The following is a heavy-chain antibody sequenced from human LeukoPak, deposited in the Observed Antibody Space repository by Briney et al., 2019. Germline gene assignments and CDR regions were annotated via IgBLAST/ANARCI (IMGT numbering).Heavy chain of an antibody. D-gene: IGHD4-17*01. Sequence: PGGSLRLSCAASGFTFTSYSMSWVRQAPGKGLKWVSSISGSGDNTYYTASVKGRFTISRDNSKNTLFLQMNSLRAEDTAVYYCAKASYGDYVDFDYWGQGTLVTVSS. J-gene: IGHJ4*02. CDR3: AKASYGDYVDFDY. V-gene: IGHV3-23*01. CDR1: GFTFTSYS. CDR2: ISGSGDNT.